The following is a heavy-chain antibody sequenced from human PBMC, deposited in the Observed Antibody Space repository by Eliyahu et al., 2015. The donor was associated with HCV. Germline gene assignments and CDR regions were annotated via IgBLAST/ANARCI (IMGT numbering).Heavy chain of an antibody. J-gene: IGHJ4*02. Sequence: EVQLVESGGGLVQPGGSLRLSCAASGFTFSGYWMHWVRQAPGKGLVWVSRVKSDGTSPTYVDSVKGRFTISRDNAKNTLFLQMNSLRVEDTAVYYCARGGTCSGGSCYRGLDSWGQGTLVTVSS. CDR2: VKSDGTSP. CDR3: ARGGTCSGGSCYRGLDS. D-gene: IGHD2-15*01. CDR1: GFTFSGYW. V-gene: IGHV3-74*01.